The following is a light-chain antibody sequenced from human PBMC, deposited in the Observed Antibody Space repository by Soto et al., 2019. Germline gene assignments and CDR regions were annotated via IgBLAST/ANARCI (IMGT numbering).Light chain of an antibody. Sequence: EIVLTQSPGTLSLSPGERATLSCRASQSVSSSYLAWYQQKPGQAPRLLIYAASTRATGIPARFSGSGSGTEFTLTISSLESEDFAVYYCQQYNNWPRTFGQGTKV. CDR1: QSVSSSY. J-gene: IGKJ1*01. CDR3: QQYNNWPRT. CDR2: AAS. V-gene: IGKV3-15*01.